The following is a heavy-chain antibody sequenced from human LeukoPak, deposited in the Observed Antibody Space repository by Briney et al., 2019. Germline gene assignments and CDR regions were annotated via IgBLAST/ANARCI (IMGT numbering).Heavy chain of an antibody. CDR3: ARVYYASWSGQPLSQHWLDP. D-gene: IGHD3-3*01. CDR1: GLSFSTSS. Sequence: GGSLRLSCVASGLSFSTSSMDWVRQAPGKGLEWVSYIRSTGSSTAYADSVKGRFAISRDNAKNSLYLQMNGLRVEDTAVYYCARVYYASWSGQPLSQHWLDPWGQGTLVTVSS. V-gene: IGHV3-48*03. CDR2: IRSTGSST. J-gene: IGHJ5*02.